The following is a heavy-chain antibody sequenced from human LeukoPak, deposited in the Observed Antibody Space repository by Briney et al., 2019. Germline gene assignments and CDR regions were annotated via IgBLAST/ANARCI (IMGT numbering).Heavy chain of an antibody. D-gene: IGHD6-13*01. Sequence: PGGSLRLSCAASGFTFSSSEMNWVRQAPGKGLEWVSYISSSAGTRYYADSVKGRFTISRDNAKNSLYLQMNSLTAEDTAVYYCARGDGYTTTWYLDCWGQGTLVTVSS. V-gene: IGHV3-48*03. CDR2: ISSSAGTR. CDR1: GFTFSSSE. J-gene: IGHJ4*02. CDR3: ARGDGYTTTWYLDC.